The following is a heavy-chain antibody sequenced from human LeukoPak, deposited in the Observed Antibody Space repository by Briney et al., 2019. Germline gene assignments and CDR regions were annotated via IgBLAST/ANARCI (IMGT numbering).Heavy chain of an antibody. CDR2: ISSSSSYI. D-gene: IGHD2-15*01. Sequence: GGSLRLSCAASGFTFSSYSMNWVRQAPGKGLEWVSSISSSSSYIYYADSVKGRFTISRDNAKNSLYLQMNSLRAEDTAVYYCARDHGWPAGFDYWGQGTLVTVSS. CDR1: GFTFSSYS. J-gene: IGHJ4*02. V-gene: IGHV3-21*01. CDR3: ARDHGWPAGFDY.